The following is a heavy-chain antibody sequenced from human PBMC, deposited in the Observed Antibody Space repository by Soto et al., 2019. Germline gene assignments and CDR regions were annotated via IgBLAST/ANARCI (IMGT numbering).Heavy chain of an antibody. CDR2: IRGTGGST. V-gene: IGHV3-23*01. CDR3: AKDRYCSGGSCSGSLDY. D-gene: IGHD2-15*01. Sequence: GGSLRLSCAASGFTFSSYGMSWVRQAPGKGLEWVSGIRGTGGSTYYADSVKGRFTISRDNSKNTLYLQMNSLRAEDTAVYYCAKDRYCSGGSCSGSLDYWGQGTLVTVSS. CDR1: GFTFSSYG. J-gene: IGHJ4*02.